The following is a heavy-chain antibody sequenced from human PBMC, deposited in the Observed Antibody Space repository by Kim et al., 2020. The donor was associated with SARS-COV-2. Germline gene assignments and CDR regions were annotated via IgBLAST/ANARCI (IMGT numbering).Heavy chain of an antibody. J-gene: IGHJ4*02. CDR1: GFTFSTYG. Sequence: GGSLRLSCAASGFTFSTYGMSWVRQAPGKGLDWVATITSTGGTTYYRDSVKGRFTISRDKFKNTLFLQMNSLRAEDTAVYYCARHMTTVWYNFDYWGQGTLVTVSS. V-gene: IGHV3-23*01. D-gene: IGHD1-1*01. CDR2: ITSTGGTT. CDR3: ARHMTTVWYNFDY.